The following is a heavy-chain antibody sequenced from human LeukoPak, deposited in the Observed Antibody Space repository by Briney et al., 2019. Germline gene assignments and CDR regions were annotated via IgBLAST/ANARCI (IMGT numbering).Heavy chain of an antibody. CDR1: GFSFSSYG. Sequence: GRSLRLSCAASGFSFSSYGMHWVRQAPGKGLERVAVIWYEGINKDYAVSVKGRFTISRDNSKKMLYLQMNSLRAGDTAVYYCARDTEKHFDYWGQGTLVTVSS. V-gene: IGHV3-33*01. CDR2: IWYEGINK. J-gene: IGHJ4*02. D-gene: IGHD4-11*01. CDR3: ARDTEKHFDY.